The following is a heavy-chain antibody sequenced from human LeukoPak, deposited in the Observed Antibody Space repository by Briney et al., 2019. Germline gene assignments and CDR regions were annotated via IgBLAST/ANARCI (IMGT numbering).Heavy chain of an antibody. CDR3: TTDSLILGFQH. CDR1: GFTFSNAW. CDR2: IKSKTDGGTT. Sequence: GGSLRLSCAASGFTFSNAWMSWVRQAPGKGLEWVGRIKSKTDGGTTDYAAPVKGRFTISRGDSKNTLYLQMNSLKTEDTAVYYCTTDSLILGFQHWGQGTLVTVSS. D-gene: IGHD2-15*01. V-gene: IGHV3-15*01. J-gene: IGHJ1*01.